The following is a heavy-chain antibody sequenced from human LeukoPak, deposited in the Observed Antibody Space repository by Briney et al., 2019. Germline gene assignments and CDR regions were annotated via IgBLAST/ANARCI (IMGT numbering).Heavy chain of an antibody. D-gene: IGHD3-22*01. CDR3: ARGSGYYDSSGYYYAFDY. V-gene: IGHV4-59*08. CDR1: GGSISSYY. Sequence: SETLSLTCTVSGGSISSYYWSWIRRPPGKGLEWVGYIYYSGSTNYNPSLKSRVTISVDTSKNQFSLKLSSVTAADTAVYYCARGSGYYDSSGYYYAFDYWGQGTLGTVSS. CDR2: IYYSGST. J-gene: IGHJ4*02.